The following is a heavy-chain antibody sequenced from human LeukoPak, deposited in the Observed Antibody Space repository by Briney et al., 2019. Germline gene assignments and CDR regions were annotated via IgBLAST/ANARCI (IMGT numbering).Heavy chain of an antibody. V-gene: IGHV4-59*01. D-gene: IGHD3-3*01. J-gene: IGHJ5*02. CDR1: GASISSYY. Sequence: SETLSLTCTVSGASISSYYWSWIRQPPGQGLEWIGFIYYSGSTNYNPSLKSRVTVSLDTSKNQFSLKLTSVIAADTAVYYCARGYDFWSGQNWFDPWGQGTLVTVSS. CDR3: ARGYDFWSGQNWFDP. CDR2: IYYSGST.